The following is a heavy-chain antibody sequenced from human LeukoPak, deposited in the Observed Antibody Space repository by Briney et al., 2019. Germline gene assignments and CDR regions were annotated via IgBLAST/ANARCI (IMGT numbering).Heavy chain of an antibody. CDR1: GFTFSSYA. CDR3: VRDGVGAPPFDY. Sequence: PVGSLRLSCAASGFTFSSYAMSWVRQAPGKGLEWVSRIKGDGSSTSYADSVKGRFTISRDNAKNTLFLQMNSLRAEDTAVYYCVRDGVGAPPFDYWGQGTLVTVSS. CDR2: IKGDGSST. J-gene: IGHJ4*02. D-gene: IGHD1-26*01. V-gene: IGHV3-74*01.